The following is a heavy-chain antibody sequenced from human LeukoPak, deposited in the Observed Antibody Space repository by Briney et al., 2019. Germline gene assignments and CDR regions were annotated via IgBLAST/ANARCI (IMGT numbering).Heavy chain of an antibody. D-gene: IGHD3-22*01. CDR2: IHPSGML. V-gene: IGHV4-31*03. J-gene: IGHJ4*02. CDR1: GASFNSDDQY. Sequence: PSEPLSLTGTVSGASFNSDDQYCNWIRQSPGKGLEWIGSIHPSGMLYNNPSLESRVTMSRDTSKNQFYLNLNSVTAADTAVYFCSRGLDSRKLGYWGQGILVTVSS. CDR3: SRGLDSRKLGY.